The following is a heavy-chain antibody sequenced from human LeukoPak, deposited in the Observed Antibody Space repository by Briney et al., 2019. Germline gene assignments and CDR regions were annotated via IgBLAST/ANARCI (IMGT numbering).Heavy chain of an antibody. CDR2: IYYTGST. CDR1: GVSISSNTFS. CDR3: ATVGDYIWGSYNDY. Sequence: SETLSLTCNVSGVSISSNTFSWGWIRQPPGKGLEWIGNIYYTGSTYYNPSLTSRVTISIDTSRNQFSLHLSSVTAADTAVYYCATVGDYIWGSYNDYWGQGTLVTVSS. J-gene: IGHJ4*02. D-gene: IGHD3-16*01. V-gene: IGHV4-39*07.